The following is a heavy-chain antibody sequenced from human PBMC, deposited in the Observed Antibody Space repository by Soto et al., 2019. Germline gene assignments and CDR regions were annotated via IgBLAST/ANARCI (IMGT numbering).Heavy chain of an antibody. Sequence: QPPGKGLVGIGYIYYSARTYYSASLTSRVTISVDTSKSQFSLRLSSVTAADTAVYYCARDTPTGYYWGQGTLVTVSS. J-gene: IGHJ4*02. CDR3: ARDTPTGYY. CDR2: IYYSART. V-gene: IGHV4-30-4*01.